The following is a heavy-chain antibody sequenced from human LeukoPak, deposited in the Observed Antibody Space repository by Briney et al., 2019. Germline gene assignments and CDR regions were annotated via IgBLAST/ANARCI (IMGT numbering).Heavy chain of an antibody. V-gene: IGHV3-21*01. J-gene: IGHJ4*02. CDR3: ARDEYSSGYYNDY. CDR1: GLTFSSYS. Sequence: TGGSLRLSCAASGLTFSSYSMNWVRQAPGKGLEWVSSISSSSSYIYYADSVKGRFTISRDNAKNSLYLQMNSLRAEDTAVYYCARDEYSSGYYNDYWGQGTLVTVSS. D-gene: IGHD3-22*01. CDR2: ISSSSSYI.